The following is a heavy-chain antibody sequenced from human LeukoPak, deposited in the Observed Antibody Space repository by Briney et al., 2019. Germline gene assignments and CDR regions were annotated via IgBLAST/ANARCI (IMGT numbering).Heavy chain of an antibody. V-gene: IGHV3-23*01. Sequence: PGGSLRLSCAASGFTFSSHAMSWVRQAPGKGLEWVSGISGSGGSTYYADSVKGRFTVSRDTSKNTLYLHMNNLRVEDTAVYYCAREPETRGSINYSDYWGQGTLVTVSS. CDR3: AREPETRGSINYSDY. CDR2: ISGSGGST. J-gene: IGHJ4*02. CDR1: GFTFSSHA.